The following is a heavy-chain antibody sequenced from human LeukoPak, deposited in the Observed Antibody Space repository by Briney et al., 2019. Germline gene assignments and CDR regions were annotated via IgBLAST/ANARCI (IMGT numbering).Heavy chain of an antibody. J-gene: IGHJ4*02. CDR3: ARRSRVYSYVNWYFDY. V-gene: IGHV4-59*08. Sequence: PSETLSLTCTVSGGSISSYYWSWIRQPPGKGLEWSGYIYYSGSTNYNPSLKSRVTISVDTSKNQFSLKLSSVTAADTAVYYCARRSRVYSYVNWYFDYWGQGTLVTVSS. D-gene: IGHD5-18*01. CDR1: GGSISSYY. CDR2: IYYSGST.